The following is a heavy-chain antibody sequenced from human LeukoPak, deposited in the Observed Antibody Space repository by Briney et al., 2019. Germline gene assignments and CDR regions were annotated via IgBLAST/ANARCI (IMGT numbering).Heavy chain of an antibody. CDR1: GFTFSSYA. CDR2: TGSTGVST. J-gene: IGHJ5*02. D-gene: IGHD3-10*01. CDR3: ARGLDWFDP. V-gene: IGHV3-23*01. Sequence: EGSLRLSCAASGFTFSSYAMNWVRQAPGKGLEWVSGTGSTGVSTFYADSVKGRFTVSRDNSKNTLSLQMNSLRAEDTAVYYCARGLDWFDPWGQGTLVTVSS.